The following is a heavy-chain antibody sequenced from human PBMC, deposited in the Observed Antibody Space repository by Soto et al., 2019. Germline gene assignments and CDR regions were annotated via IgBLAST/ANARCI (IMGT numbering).Heavy chain of an antibody. J-gene: IGHJ6*02. D-gene: IGHD1-26*01. Sequence: PGGSLRLSCAASGFTFSSYNMNWVRQAPGKGLEWVTVVSFDGSNTYYADSVKGRFTISRDNSKNTLYLQMNSLRAEDTAVYYCAREVGTFYYHYGMDVWGQGTTVTSP. V-gene: IGHV3-30-3*01. CDR3: AREVGTFYYHYGMDV. CDR1: GFTFSSYN. CDR2: VSFDGSNT.